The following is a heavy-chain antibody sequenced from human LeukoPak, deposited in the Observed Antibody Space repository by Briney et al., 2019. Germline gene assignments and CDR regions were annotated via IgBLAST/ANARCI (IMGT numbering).Heavy chain of an antibody. Sequence: PGTSLRLSSAASRFAFSDFDKIWVRQAPGKGLEWVAVISYDGSNKYYADSVKGRFTISRDNSKNTLYLQMNSLRAEDTAVYYCARMWSTMVRGVIKSAYGMDVWGQGTTVTVSS. D-gene: IGHD3-10*01. CDR2: ISYDGSNK. J-gene: IGHJ6*02. CDR1: RFAFSDFD. CDR3: ARMWSTMVRGVIKSAYGMDV. V-gene: IGHV3-30-3*01.